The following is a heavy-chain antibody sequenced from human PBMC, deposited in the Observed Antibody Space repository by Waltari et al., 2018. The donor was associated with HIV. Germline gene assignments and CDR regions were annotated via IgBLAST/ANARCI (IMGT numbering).Heavy chain of an antibody. V-gene: IGHV1-2*02. J-gene: IGHJ5*02. Sequence: QVHLVQSGPEVKKPGASMKVSCKASGYMFTGHYMHWLRQAPGQGLEWMGWIKPISGGTNYAQTRQGRVTRTRDASINTVYMELKSLRYDDTAMYYCARESGYQLVRWLDPWGQGTRVTVSS. D-gene: IGHD2-2*01. CDR1: GYMFTGHY. CDR2: IKPISGGT. CDR3: ARESGYQLVRWLDP.